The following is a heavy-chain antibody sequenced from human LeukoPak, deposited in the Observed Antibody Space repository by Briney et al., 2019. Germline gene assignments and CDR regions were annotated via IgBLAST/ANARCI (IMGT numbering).Heavy chain of an antibody. V-gene: IGHV3-48*01. CDR1: GFTFSNYG. CDR3: AELGITMVGGV. Sequence: GGSLRLSCAASGFTFSNYGMNWVRQAPGKGLEWVSYIEYSSSSIYYADSVKGRFTISRDNAKNSLYLQMNSLRAEDTAVYYCAELGITMVGGVWGKGTTVTISS. CDR2: IEYSSSSI. J-gene: IGHJ6*04. D-gene: IGHD3-10*02.